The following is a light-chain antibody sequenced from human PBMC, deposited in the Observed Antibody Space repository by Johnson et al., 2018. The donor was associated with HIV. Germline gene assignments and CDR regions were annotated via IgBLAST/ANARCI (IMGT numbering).Light chain of an antibody. V-gene: IGLV1-51*02. CDR2: ENN. CDR3: GTWDSSLSAGV. J-gene: IGLJ1*01. CDR1: SSNIGSNY. Sequence: QSVLTQPPSVSAAPGQKVTISCSGSSSNIGSNYVSWYQQLPGTAPKLLIYENNKLPSGIPDRFSGSKSGTSATLGITGLQTVDEADYYCGTWDSSLSAGVFGTGTKFTVL.